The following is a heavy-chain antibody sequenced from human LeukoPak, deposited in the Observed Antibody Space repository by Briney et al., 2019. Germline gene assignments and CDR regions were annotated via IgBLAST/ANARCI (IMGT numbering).Heavy chain of an antibody. CDR3: ARDGELSFDY. V-gene: IGHV3-21*01. J-gene: IGHJ4*02. CDR2: ISSSSSYI. D-gene: IGHD1-26*01. Sequence: PGGSLRLSCVVSGFTFSDAWMNWVRQAPGKGLEWVSSISSSSSYIYYADSVKGRFTISRDNAKNSLYLQMNSLRAEDTAVYYCARDGELSFDYWGQETLVTVSS. CDR1: GFTFSDAW.